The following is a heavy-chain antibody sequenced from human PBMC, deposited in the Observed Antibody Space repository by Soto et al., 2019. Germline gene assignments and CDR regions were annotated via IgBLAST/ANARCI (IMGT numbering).Heavy chain of an antibody. V-gene: IGHV1-2*04. CDR3: ARAPLGIIVAPDF. CDR1: GYTFTGYY. Sequence: GASVKVSCKASGYTFTGYYMHWVRQAPGQGLEWMGWINPNSGGTNYAQKFQGWVTMTRDTSISTAYMELSRLRSDNTAVYYCARAPLGIIVAPDFWGQGTLVTVSS. D-gene: IGHD3-22*01. CDR2: INPNSGGT. J-gene: IGHJ4*02.